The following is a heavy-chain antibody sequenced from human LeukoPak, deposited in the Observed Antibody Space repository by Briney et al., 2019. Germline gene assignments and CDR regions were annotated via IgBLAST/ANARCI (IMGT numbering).Heavy chain of an antibody. V-gene: IGHV1-24*01. D-gene: IGHD1-26*01. Sequence: ASVKVSCKVSGHTLTDLSTHWVRQAPGGGLEWMGTIDPEDGETIYAQKFQGRVTMTEDTATDTAYMELRSLRSEGTAVYYCATGGIYSLLDYWGQGTLVTVSS. CDR3: ATGGIYSLLDY. CDR1: GHTLTDLS. CDR2: IDPEDGET. J-gene: IGHJ4*02.